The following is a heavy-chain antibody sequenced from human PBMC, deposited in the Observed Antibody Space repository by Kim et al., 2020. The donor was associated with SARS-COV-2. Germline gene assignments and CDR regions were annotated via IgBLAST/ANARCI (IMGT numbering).Heavy chain of an antibody. D-gene: IGHD2-2*01. CDR1: GFTFSSYA. V-gene: IGHV3-23*01. Sequence: GGSLRLSCAASGFTFSSYAMSWVRQAPGKGLEWVSAISGSGGSTYYADSVKGRFTISRDNSKNTLYLQMNSLRAEDTAVYYCAKDPIPNHSGDWFDPWGQGTLVTVSS. J-gene: IGHJ5*02. CDR3: AKDPIPNHSGDWFDP. CDR2: ISGSGGST.